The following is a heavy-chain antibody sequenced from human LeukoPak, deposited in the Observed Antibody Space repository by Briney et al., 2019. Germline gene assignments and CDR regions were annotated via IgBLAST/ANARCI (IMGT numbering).Heavy chain of an antibody. D-gene: IGHD2-2*01. CDR3: ARGLRHCDRTSCFQPFDC. CDR2: ISGSGGST. J-gene: IGHJ4*02. V-gene: IGHV3-23*01. CDR1: GFTFSSYA. Sequence: GGSLRLSCAASGFTFSSYAMSWVRQAPGKGLEWVSAISGSGGSTYYADSVKGRFTISRDNSKNTLCLQMNSPRAEDTAMYYCARGLRHCDRTSCFQPFDCWGQGTLVTVSS.